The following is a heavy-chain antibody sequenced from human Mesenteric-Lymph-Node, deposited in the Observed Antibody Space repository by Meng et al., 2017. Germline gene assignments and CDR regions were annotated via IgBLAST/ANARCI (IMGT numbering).Heavy chain of an antibody. V-gene: IGHV3-30*04. J-gene: IGHJ4*02. CDR2: ISADGSEQ. CDR3: ARDIGSSWVTTTFFDY. D-gene: IGHD4-17*01. CDR1: GFTFKNHA. Sequence: GESLKISCVASGFTFKNHAFHWVRQAPGKGLEWVAVISADGSEQFYLDSVRGRFTISRDNSKNTLFLEVNNLRLEDTAVFHCARDIGSSWVTTTFFDYWGQGTLVTVSS.